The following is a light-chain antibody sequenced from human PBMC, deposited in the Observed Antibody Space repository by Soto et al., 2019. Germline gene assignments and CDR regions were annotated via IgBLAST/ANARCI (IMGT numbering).Light chain of an antibody. CDR3: QQRSNWSTWT. CDR2: DAS. CDR1: QSVSSY. Sequence: EIVLTQSPATLSLSPGERATLSCRVSQSVSSYLAWYQQKPGQAPRLLIYDASNRATGIPARFSGSGSGTDFTLTISSLEPEDFAVYYCQQRSNWSTWTFGQGTKVEIK. J-gene: IGKJ1*01. V-gene: IGKV3-11*01.